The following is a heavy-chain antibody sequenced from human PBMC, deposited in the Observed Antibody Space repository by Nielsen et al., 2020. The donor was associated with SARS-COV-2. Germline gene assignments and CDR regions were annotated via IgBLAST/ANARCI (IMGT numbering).Heavy chain of an antibody. D-gene: IGHD2-15*01. V-gene: IGHV3-13*04. CDR1: GFTFSSYD. J-gene: IGHJ3*02. CDR2: IGTTGDT. CDR3: ASRYCSGGSCYPDAFDI. Sequence: GESLKISCVASGFTFSSYDMHWVRQTTGRGLEWVSGIGTTGDTVYRDSVKGRFTISREDAKNSFYLQMNSLRAEDTAVYYCASRYCSGGSCYPDAFDIWGQGTMVTVSS.